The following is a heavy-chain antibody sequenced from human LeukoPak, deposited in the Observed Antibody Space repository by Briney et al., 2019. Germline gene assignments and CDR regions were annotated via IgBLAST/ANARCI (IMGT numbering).Heavy chain of an antibody. CDR3: AKVRDTAMETAAFDI. CDR1: GFTFSSYA. J-gene: IGHJ3*02. CDR2: ISGSGGST. Sequence: PGGSLRLSCAASGFTFSSYAMRWIRQAPGKGLEWGSAISGSGGSTYYADSVKGRFTISRDNSKNTLYLQMNSLRAEDTAVYYCAKVRDTAMETAAFDIWGQGTMVTVSS. D-gene: IGHD5-18*01. V-gene: IGHV3-23*01.